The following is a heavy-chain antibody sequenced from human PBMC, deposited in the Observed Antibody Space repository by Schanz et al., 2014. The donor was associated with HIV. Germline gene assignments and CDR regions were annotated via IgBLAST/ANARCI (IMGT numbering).Heavy chain of an antibody. Sequence: QVQLVESGGGVVQPGRSLSLSCAASGFTFSSFAMHWVRQAPGKGLEWVALISYEGSKTYYADSVKGRFTISRANSKNTLYLQMNSLRAEDTAVYYCAKRRDSGYAYFDYWGQGTLVTVSS. J-gene: IGHJ4*02. V-gene: IGHV3-30*04. CDR3: AKRRDSGYAYFDY. CDR2: ISYEGSKT. CDR1: GFTFSSFA. D-gene: IGHD1-1*01.